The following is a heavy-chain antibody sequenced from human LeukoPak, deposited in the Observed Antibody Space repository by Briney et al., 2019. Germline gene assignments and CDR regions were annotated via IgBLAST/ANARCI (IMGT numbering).Heavy chain of an antibody. CDR1: GFTFSSYA. Sequence: GGSLRLSCAASGFTFSSYAMSWVRQAPGKGLEWVSAISAGGGSTYYADSVKGRFTISRDNSKNTLYLQMNSLRAEDTAVYYCARGDSDYYYGMDVWGQGTTVTVSS. CDR2: ISAGGGST. J-gene: IGHJ6*02. V-gene: IGHV3-23*01. CDR3: ARGDSDYYYGMDV.